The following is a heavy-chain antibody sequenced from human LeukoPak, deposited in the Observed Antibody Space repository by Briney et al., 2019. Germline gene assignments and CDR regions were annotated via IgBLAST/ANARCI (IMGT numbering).Heavy chain of an antibody. CDR3: ATYSSRNAREFQS. CDR1: GFTFSNSW. V-gene: IGHV3-7*01. CDR2: IKTDGSEK. Sequence: GGSLRLSCEASGFTFSNSWMTWVRQTPGKGLEWVANIKTDGSEKYYVDSVRGRFTISRDNAKNSLYLQMNSLRAEDTAVYYCATYSSRNAREFQSWGQGTLVSVSS. J-gene: IGHJ1*01. D-gene: IGHD2-2*01.